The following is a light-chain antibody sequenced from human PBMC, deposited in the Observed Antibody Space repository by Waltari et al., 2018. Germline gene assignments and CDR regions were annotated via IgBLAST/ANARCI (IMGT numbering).Light chain of an antibody. J-gene: IGLJ3*02. CDR1: NSGTKN. CDR3: QVWDSSRHHWV. Sequence: SYVLSQAPSVSVAPGQTASVTCGGDNSGTKNGHWYRQKPGQAPVLVVHDDTARPSGIPARLSGSNFGNTATLTISRVEAADEADYYCQVWDSSRHHWVFGGGTTLTVL. V-gene: IGLV3-21*02. CDR2: DDT.